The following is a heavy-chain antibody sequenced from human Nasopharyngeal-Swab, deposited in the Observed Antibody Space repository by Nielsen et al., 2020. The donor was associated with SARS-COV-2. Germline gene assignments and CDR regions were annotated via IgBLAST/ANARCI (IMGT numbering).Heavy chain of an antibody. D-gene: IGHD5-24*01. CDR3: AKIDGYNYLYAFDI. V-gene: IGHV3-9*01. CDR2: ISWNRGST. J-gene: IGHJ3*02. Sequence: GGSLRLSCAASGFTFDDYAMHWVRQAPGKGLEWVSGISWNRGSTGYADSVKGRLTISRDNAKNSLYLQMNSLRAEDTALYYCAKIDGYNYLYAFDIWGQGTMVTVSS. CDR1: GFTFDDYA.